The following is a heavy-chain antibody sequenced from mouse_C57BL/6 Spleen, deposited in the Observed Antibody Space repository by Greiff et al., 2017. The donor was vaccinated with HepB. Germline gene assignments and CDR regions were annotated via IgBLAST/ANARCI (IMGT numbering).Heavy chain of an antibody. Sequence: QQSCKASGYTFTSYWMHWVKQRPGRGLEWIGRIDPNSGGTKYNEKFKSKATLTVDKPSSTAYMQLSSLTSEDSAVYYCARADGRDLWGFAYWGQGTSVTVSS. CDR2: IDPNSGGT. V-gene: IGHV1-72*01. D-gene: IGHD2-3*01. CDR3: ARADGRDLWGFAY. J-gene: IGHJ4*01. CDR1: GYTFTSYW.